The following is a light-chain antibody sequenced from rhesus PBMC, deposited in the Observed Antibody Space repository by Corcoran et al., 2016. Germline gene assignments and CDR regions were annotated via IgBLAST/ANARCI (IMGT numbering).Light chain of an antibody. J-gene: IGKJ2*01. CDR2: YAN. CDR1: QGISSY. Sequence: DIQMSQSPSSLSASVGDRVTITCRASQGISSYLNWYQQKPGNAPKLLIYYANSLASGVPSRFSGSGSGTDFTLTISRLQPEDFATYYCQQGNSNPYSFGQGTKVEIK. V-gene: IGKV1-32*02. CDR3: QQGNSNPYS.